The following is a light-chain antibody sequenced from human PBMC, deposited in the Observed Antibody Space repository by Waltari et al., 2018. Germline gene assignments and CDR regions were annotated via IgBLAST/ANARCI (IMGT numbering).Light chain of an antibody. Sequence: AIRMTQSPSSFSASTGDRVTITCRASQGISSYLAWYQQKPGKAPNLLISAASTLPSGVPSRFSGSGSGTDFTLTISRLQSEDFATYYCQQYYSYPPTFCQGTKVEFK. CDR3: QQYYSYPPT. J-gene: IGKJ1*01. CDR2: AAS. V-gene: IGKV1-8*01. CDR1: QGISSY.